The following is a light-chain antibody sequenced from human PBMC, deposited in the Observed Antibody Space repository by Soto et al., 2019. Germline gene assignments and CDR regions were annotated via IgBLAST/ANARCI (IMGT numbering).Light chain of an antibody. Sequence: QSALTQSASVSGSPGQSITLSCTGTRSDIGAYNFVSWYQQHPGEVPKLMLYDVNVRPSGVSNRFSGSKSGNTASLTISGLQAEDEADYYCTSWTTSTTMIFGGGTKLTVL. CDR3: TSWTTSTTMI. CDR1: RSDIGAYNF. J-gene: IGLJ2*01. V-gene: IGLV2-14*03. CDR2: DVN.